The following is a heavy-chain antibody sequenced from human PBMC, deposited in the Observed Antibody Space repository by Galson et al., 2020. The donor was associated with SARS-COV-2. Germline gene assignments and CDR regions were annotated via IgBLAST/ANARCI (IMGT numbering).Heavy chain of an antibody. CDR2: ISYDGSNK. V-gene: IGHV3-30*18. CDR1: GFTFSSYG. D-gene: IGHD5-18*01. CDR3: AKDRGRGYSYAIYGMDV. J-gene: IGHJ6*02. Sequence: GGSLRLSCAASGFTFSSYGMHWVRQAPGKGLEWVAVISYDGSNKYYADSVKGRFTISRDNSKNTLYLQMNSLRAEDTAVYYCAKDRGRGYSYAIYGMDVWGQGTTVTVSS.